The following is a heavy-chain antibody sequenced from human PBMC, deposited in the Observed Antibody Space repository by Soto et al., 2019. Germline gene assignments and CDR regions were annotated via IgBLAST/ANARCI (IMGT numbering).Heavy chain of an antibody. CDR2: ISISSSDR. Sequence: PGGSVRLSCAASGFTLRTYTMNWVRQAPGKGLEWVSSISISSSDRYYADSVRGRFTISRDNAKNALYLQMNSLRADDTAVYFCVRGMNPLFGGQGTLVTVSS. J-gene: IGHJ4*01. CDR3: VRGMNPLF. CDR1: GFTLRTYT. V-gene: IGHV3-21*06.